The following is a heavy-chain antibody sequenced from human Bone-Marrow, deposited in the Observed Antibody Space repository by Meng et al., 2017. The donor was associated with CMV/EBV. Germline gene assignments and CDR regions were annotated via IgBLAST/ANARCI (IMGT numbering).Heavy chain of an antibody. CDR3: ARGRGVVPAALDY. CDR1: GLIFSRYG. CDR2: ISYDGSNK. D-gene: IGHD2-2*01. Sequence: GESLKISSAASGLIFSRYGMHWVRQAPGKGLEWVAVISYDGSNKYYADSVKGRFTISRDNSKNTLYLQMNSLRAEDTAVYYCARGRGVVPAALDYWGHGTLVTVSS. J-gene: IGHJ4*01. V-gene: IGHV3-30*19.